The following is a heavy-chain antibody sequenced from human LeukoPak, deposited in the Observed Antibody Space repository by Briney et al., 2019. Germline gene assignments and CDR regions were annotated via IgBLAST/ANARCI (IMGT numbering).Heavy chain of an antibody. CDR3: AGGHTYYYYGMDV. CDR1: GFTFSTYW. J-gene: IGHJ6*02. CDR2: INQYGSEK. V-gene: IGHV3-7*04. Sequence: PGGSLRLSCAASGFTFSTYWMTWVRQAPGKGLEWVANINQYGSEKYYVDSVKGRFTISRDNAKNPLYLQMNSLRAQDTALYYCAGGHTYYYYGMDVWGQGTTVTVSS.